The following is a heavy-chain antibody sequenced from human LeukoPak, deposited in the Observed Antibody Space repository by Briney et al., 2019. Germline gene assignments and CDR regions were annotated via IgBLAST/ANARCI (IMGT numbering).Heavy chain of an antibody. CDR2: ISSSGSTI. V-gene: IGHV3-48*03. J-gene: IGHJ4*02. D-gene: IGHD3-3*01. Sequence: GGSLRLSCAASGFTFSSYERNWVRQAPGKGLEWVSYISSSGSTIYYADSVKGRFTISRDNPKNSLYLQMNSLKDEDKRVHDRAREYDFWSGYALYYFDYWGQGTLVTVSS. CDR3: AREYDFWSGYALYYFDY. CDR1: GFTFSSYE.